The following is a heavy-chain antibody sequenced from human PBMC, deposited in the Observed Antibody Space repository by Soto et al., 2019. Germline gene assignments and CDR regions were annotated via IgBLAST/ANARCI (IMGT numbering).Heavy chain of an antibody. V-gene: IGHV3-74*01. CDR2: INSDGSST. CDR1: GFTFSNYW. CDR3: ARVPFYDFWSGYSGVDFDY. D-gene: IGHD3-3*01. Sequence: GGSLRLSCAASGFTFSNYWMHWVRQAPGKGLVWVSRINSDGSSTNYADSVKGRFTISRDNAKNTLYLQMNSLRAEDTAVYYCARVPFYDFWSGYSGVDFDYWGQGTLVTVSS. J-gene: IGHJ4*02.